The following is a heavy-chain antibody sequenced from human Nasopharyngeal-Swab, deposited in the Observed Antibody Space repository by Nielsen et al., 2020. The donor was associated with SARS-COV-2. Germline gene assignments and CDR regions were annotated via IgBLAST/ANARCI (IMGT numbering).Heavy chain of an antibody. CDR3: ARDYGDYGNYYYGMDV. D-gene: IGHD4-17*01. CDR2: IKQDGSEK. Sequence: GESLKISCAASGFTFSSYWMSWVRQAPGKGPEWVANIKQDGSEKYYVDSVKGRFTISRDNAKNSLYLQMNSLRAEDTAVYYCARDYGDYGNYYYGMDVWGQGTTVTVSS. V-gene: IGHV3-7*01. J-gene: IGHJ6*02. CDR1: GFTFSSYW.